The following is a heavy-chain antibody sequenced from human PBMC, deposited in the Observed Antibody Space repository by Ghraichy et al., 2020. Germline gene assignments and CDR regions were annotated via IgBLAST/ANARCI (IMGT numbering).Heavy chain of an antibody. V-gene: IGHV1-69*13. CDR2: IIPIFGTA. J-gene: IGHJ4*02. CDR3: ARAGLYSSSWEFDY. D-gene: IGHD6-13*01. CDR1: GGTFSSYA. Sequence: SVKVSCKASGGTFSSYAISWVRQAPGQGLEWMGGIIPIFGTANYAQKFQGRVTITADESTSTAYMKLSSLRSEDTAVYYCARAGLYSSSWEFDYWGQGTLVTVSS.